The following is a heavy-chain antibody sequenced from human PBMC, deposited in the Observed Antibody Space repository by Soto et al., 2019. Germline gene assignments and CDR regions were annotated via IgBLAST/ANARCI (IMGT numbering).Heavy chain of an antibody. CDR3: ASSGIVGREVNTWFDP. Sequence: PSETLSLTCAVSACSITTSYWSWIRQPLGKALEWIGYISYRGSTNYNPSLKSRLTISIDTSKSQISLKLTSMTTADTAVYYCASSGIVGREVNTWFDPWGQGTLVTVSS. J-gene: IGHJ5*02. CDR2: ISYRGST. V-gene: IGHV4-59*01. D-gene: IGHD3-22*01. CDR1: ACSITTSY.